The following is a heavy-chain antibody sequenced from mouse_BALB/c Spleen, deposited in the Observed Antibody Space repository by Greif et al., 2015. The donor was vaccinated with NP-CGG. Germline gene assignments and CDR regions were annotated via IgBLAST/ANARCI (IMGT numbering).Heavy chain of an antibody. CDR1: GFNIKDTY. V-gene: IGHV14-3*02. CDR2: IDPANGNT. D-gene: IGHD2-4*01. J-gene: IGHJ2*01. CDR3: ANLFMIPGYCVDC. Sequence: EVQLQQSGAELVKPGASVKLSCTASGFNIKDTYMHWVKQRPEQGLEWIGRIDPANGNTKYDPKFQGKATITADTSSNTAYPQPSGLRYEDTCVYYCANLFMIPGYCVDCGGQVTPLSVSS.